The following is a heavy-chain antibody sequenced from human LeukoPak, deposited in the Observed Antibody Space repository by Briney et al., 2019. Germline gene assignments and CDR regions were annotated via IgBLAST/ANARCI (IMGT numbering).Heavy chain of an antibody. CDR2: IVVGSGNT. Sequence: RASVKVSCRASGFTFTSSAVQWVRQARGQRLEWIGWIVVGSGNTNYAQKFQERVTITRDMSTSTAYMELSSLRSEDTAVYYCAAFVGRWGDSDYWGQGTLVTVSS. D-gene: IGHD7-27*01. CDR3: AAFVGRWGDSDY. CDR1: GFTFTSSA. V-gene: IGHV1-58*01. J-gene: IGHJ4*02.